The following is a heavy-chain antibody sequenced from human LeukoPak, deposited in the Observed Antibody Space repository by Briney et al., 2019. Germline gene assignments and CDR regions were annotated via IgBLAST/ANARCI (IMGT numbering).Heavy chain of an antibody. Sequence: ASVKVSCKASGYTFTGYYMHWVRQAPGQGLEWMGWINPNSGGTNYAQKFQGRVTMTRDKSIRTAYMELRSLRSDDTAVYYCARDDYYDSSGYYSLWGQGTLVTVSP. V-gene: IGHV1-2*02. CDR1: GYTFTGYY. CDR2: INPNSGGT. D-gene: IGHD3-22*01. CDR3: ARDDYYDSSGYYSL. J-gene: IGHJ1*01.